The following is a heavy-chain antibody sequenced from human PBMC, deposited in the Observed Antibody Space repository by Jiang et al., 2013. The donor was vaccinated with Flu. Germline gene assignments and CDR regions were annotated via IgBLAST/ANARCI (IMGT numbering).Heavy chain of an antibody. CDR3: AKDRWGIGFN. CDR1: GFTFSSYG. J-gene: IGHJ4*02. D-gene: IGHD3-16*01. CDR2: IRYDGSNK. Sequence: QLVESGGGVVQPGGSLRLSCAASGFTFSSYGMHWVRQAPGKGLEWVAFIRYDGSNKYYADSVKGRFTISRDNSKNTLYLQMNSLRAEDTAVYYCAKDRWGIGFNWGQGTLVTVSS. V-gene: IGHV3-30*02.